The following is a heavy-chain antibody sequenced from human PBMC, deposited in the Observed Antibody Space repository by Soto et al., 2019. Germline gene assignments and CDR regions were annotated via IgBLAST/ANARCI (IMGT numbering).Heavy chain of an antibody. CDR2: IYYSGST. CDR1: SGSISRRCYY. J-gene: IGHJ4*02. Sequence: PXQTLSLSQTVASGSISRRCYYWSWIRQHPGKGLEWIGYIYYSGSTYYNPSLKSRVTISVDTSKSQFYLKLSSVTAADTAVYYCARAHPEYGDYGTFDDWGQGTLVTVSS. D-gene: IGHD4-17*01. CDR3: ARAHPEYGDYGTFDD. V-gene: IGHV4-31*02.